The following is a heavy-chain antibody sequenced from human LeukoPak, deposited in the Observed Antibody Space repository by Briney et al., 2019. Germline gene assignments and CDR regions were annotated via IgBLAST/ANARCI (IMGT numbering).Heavy chain of an antibody. CDR1: GYSFISYW. D-gene: IGHD5-24*01. CDR3: ARHRGRDGYNFRWEIDY. Sequence: KRGESLKISCKGSGYSFISYWIGWVRQMPGKGLEWMGIIYPGDSDTRYSPSFQGQVTISADKSISTAYLQWSSLKAPDTAMYYCARHRGRDGYNFRWEIDYWGQGTPVTVSS. CDR2: IYPGDSDT. J-gene: IGHJ4*02. V-gene: IGHV5-51*01.